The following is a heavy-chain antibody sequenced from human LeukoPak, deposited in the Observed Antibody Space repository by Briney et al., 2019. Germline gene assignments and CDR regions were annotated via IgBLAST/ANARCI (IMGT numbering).Heavy chain of an antibody. Sequence: SETLSLTCTVSSDSISSYYWSWIRQPPGKGLEWIANIYYSGSSRYNPSLQSRVTISVDTSKNQFSLKLCSVTAADTAVYYCARWLVGAATFDYWGQGTLVTVSS. CDR2: IYYSGSS. J-gene: IGHJ4*02. V-gene: IGHV4-59*01. CDR1: SDSISSYY. CDR3: ARWLVGAATFDY. D-gene: IGHD2-15*01.